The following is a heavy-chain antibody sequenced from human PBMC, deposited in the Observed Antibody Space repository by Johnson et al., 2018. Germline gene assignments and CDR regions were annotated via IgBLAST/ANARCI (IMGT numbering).Heavy chain of an antibody. V-gene: IGHV1-69*01. CDR1: GGTFSSYA. CDR3: AIPSYYRVEGAFDI. Sequence: QVQLVESGAEVTKPGSSVKVSCKASGGTFSSYAISWVRQAPGQGLEGMGGIIPIFVTANYAPKFQGRVTITADESTSTAYMELSSLRSEDTAVYYCAIPSYYRVEGAFDIWGQGTMVTVSS. D-gene: IGHD1-14*01. CDR2: IIPIFVTA. J-gene: IGHJ3*02.